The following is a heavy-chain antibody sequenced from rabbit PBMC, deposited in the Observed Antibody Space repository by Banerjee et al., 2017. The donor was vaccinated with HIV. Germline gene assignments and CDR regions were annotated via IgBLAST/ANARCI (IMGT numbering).Heavy chain of an antibody. D-gene: IGHD1-1*01. CDR3: ARNYVNFFDP. CDR2: IYVSSDNT. CDR1: GIDFNSNYW. V-gene: IGHV1S45*01. J-gene: IGHJ2*01. Sequence: QEQLVESGGGLVQPGGSLKLSCKASGIDFNSNYWICWVRQAPGKGLEWITCIYVSSDNTYYATWAKGRFTISKASSTTVTLKMTSLTAADTATYFCARNYVNFFDPWGPGTLVTVS.